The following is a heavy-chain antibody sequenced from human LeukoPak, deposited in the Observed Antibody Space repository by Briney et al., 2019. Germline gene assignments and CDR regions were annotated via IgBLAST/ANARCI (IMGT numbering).Heavy chain of an antibody. CDR2: INHSGST. J-gene: IGHJ6*03. CDR1: GGSFSGYY. D-gene: IGHD1-26*01. CDR3: ARVVGANRDYYYYYMDV. V-gene: IGHV4-34*01. Sequence: SETLSLTCAVYGGSFSGYYWSWIRQPPGKGLEWIGEINHSGSTNYNSSLKSRFTISVDKSKKQFSLKLSSVTAADTAVYHCARVVGANRDYYYYYMDVWGKGTTVTVSS.